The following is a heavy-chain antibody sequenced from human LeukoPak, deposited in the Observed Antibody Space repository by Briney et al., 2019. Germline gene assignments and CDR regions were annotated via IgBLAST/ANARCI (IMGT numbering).Heavy chain of an antibody. CDR2: ISGSGGST. Sequence: GGSLRLSCAASGFTFSSYAMSWVRQAPWKGLEWVSAISGSGGSTYYADSVKGRFTISRDNSKNTLYLQMNSLRAEDTAVYYCARGRVDSSGYTYYYYGMDVWGQGTTVTVSS. D-gene: IGHD3-22*01. CDR1: GFTFSSYA. J-gene: IGHJ6*02. CDR3: ARGRVDSSGYTYYYYGMDV. V-gene: IGHV3-23*01.